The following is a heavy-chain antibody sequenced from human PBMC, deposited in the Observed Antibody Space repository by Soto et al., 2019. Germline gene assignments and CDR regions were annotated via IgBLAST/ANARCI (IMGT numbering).Heavy chain of an antibody. CDR3: ARLEGLATISYYFDF. CDR2: IYYRGNA. CDR1: DDSINSDKYY. V-gene: IGHV4-39*01. D-gene: IGHD3-9*01. J-gene: IGHJ4*02. Sequence: QLQLQESGPGLVKPSETLSLTCSVSDDSINSDKYYWGWIRQPPGKGLEWIGSIYYRGNAYYNPSRPSRVTRSLDTSKSQFSLKLNSVTAADSAVYFCARLEGLATISYYFDFWGPGALVTVSS.